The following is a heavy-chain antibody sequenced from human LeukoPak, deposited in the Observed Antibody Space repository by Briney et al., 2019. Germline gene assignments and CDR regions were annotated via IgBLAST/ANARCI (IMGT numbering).Heavy chain of an antibody. V-gene: IGHV4-59*12. Sequence: SETLSLTCTVSGGSISSYYWSWIRQPPGKGLEWIGYIYYSGSTNYNPSLKSRVTMSVDTPKNQFSLKLSSVTAADTAVYYCARDRGTWNDDGFDYWGQGTLVTVSS. J-gene: IGHJ4*02. D-gene: IGHD1-1*01. CDR1: GGSISSYY. CDR3: ARDRGTWNDDGFDY. CDR2: IYYSGST.